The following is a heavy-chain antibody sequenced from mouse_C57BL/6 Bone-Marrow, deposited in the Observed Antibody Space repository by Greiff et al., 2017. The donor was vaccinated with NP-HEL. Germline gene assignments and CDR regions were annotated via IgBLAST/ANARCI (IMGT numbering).Heavy chain of an antibody. V-gene: IGHV5-4*03. Sequence: DVKLVASGGGLVKPGGSLKLSCAASGFTFSSYAMSWVRQTPEKRLEWVATISDGGSYTYYPDNVKGRFTLSRDNAKNNLYLQMRQLKSEDTAMYYCASHYYGSLFDYWGQGTTLTVSS. CDR3: ASHYYGSLFDY. CDR2: ISDGGSYT. CDR1: GFTFSSYA. D-gene: IGHD1-1*01. J-gene: IGHJ2*01.